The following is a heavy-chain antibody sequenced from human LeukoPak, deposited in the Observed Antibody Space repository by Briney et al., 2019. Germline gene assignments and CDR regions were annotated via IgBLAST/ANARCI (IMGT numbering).Heavy chain of an antibody. CDR3: AAVDTAMANNWFDP. CDR1: GYTFTSYY. J-gene: IGHJ5*02. D-gene: IGHD5-18*01. CDR2: INPSGGST. Sequence: ASVKVSCKASGYTFTSYYMHWVRQAPGQGLEWMGIINPSGGSTSYAQKFQGRVTMSRDTSTSTVYMELSSLRSEYAAVSYCAAVDTAMANNWFDPWGQGTLVTVSS. V-gene: IGHV1-46*01.